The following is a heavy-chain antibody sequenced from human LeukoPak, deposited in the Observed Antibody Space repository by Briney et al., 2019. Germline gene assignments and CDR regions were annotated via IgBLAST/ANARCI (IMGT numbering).Heavy chain of an antibody. CDR1: GGSIRSSYYY. CDR2: IYDSGST. CDR3: ARDKAGLLFDL. V-gene: IGHV4-39*02. J-gene: IGHJ2*01. Sequence: SETLSLTCTVSGGSIRSSYYYWGWIRQPPGKGLEWIGSIYDSGSTYYNPSLKSRVTISVDTSKNQFSLKLNSVTAADTAVYYCARDKAGLLFDLWGRGTLVTVSS.